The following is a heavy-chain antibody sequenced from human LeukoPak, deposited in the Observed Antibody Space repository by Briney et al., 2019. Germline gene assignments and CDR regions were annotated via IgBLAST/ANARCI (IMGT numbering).Heavy chain of an antibody. CDR2: ISGNNDNP. CDR1: GYTFSNFG. J-gene: IGHJ4*02. D-gene: IGHD2-2*01. Sequence: SVKVSCKASGYTFSNFGINWVRQAPGQGLEWIAWISGNNDNPNYGQKFQGRFTVTTDSSTSTAYMELRNLRSDDTAVYYCARDGTSTDDYWGQGTLDPVSS. V-gene: IGHV1-18*01. CDR3: ARDGTSTDDY.